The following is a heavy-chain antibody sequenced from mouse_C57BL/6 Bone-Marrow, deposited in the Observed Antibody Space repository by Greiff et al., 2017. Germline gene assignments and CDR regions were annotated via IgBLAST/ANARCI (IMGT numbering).Heavy chain of an antibody. D-gene: IGHD1-1*01. J-gene: IGHJ1*03. CDR3: ARIGYYGSSPLMWYFDV. V-gene: IGHV8-8*01. Sequence: ESGPGILQPSQTLSLTCSFSGFSLSTFGLGVGWIRQPSGKGLEWLAHIWWDDDKYYNPALKSRLTISKDTSKNQVFLKIANVDTADTATYYCARIGYYGSSPLMWYFDVWGTGTTVTVSS. CDR1: GFSLSTFGLG. CDR2: IWWDDDK.